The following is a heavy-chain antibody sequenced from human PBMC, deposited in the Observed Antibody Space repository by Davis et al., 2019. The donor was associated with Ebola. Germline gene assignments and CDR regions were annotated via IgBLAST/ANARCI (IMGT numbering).Heavy chain of an antibody. CDR1: GFTFSSYS. Sequence: GGSLRLSCAASGFTFSSYSMNWVRQAPGKGLEWVSYISSSSSTIYYADSVKGRFTISRDNSKNTLYLQMNSLRAEDTAVYYCAKGGYCSGGSCYSDYYYYGMDVWGQGTTVTVSS. J-gene: IGHJ6*02. CDR3: AKGGYCSGGSCYSDYYYYGMDV. V-gene: IGHV3-48*01. CDR2: ISSSSSTI. D-gene: IGHD2-15*01.